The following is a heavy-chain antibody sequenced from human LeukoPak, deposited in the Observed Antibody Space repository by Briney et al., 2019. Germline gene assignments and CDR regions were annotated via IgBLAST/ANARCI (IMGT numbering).Heavy chain of an antibody. CDR1: GFTFDDYA. CDR3: EKGNHAGGAPIDY. Sequence: PGGSLRLSCAASGFTFDDYAMHWVRQAPGKGLEWVSGISWNSGSIGYADSVKGRFTISRDNAKNSLYLQMNSLRAEDTALYYCEKGNHAGGAPIDYGGREPLVTVPS. V-gene: IGHV3-9*01. J-gene: IGHJ4*02. CDR2: ISWNSGSI. D-gene: IGHD2-2*01.